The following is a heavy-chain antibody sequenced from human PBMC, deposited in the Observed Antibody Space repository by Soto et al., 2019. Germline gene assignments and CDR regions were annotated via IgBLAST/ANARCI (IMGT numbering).Heavy chain of an antibody. D-gene: IGHD3-16*01. Sequence: EVHLLESGGDVVQPGRSLRLSCAASGFTFSNYAMNWIRQAPGKGLEWLSSISANGRNAYYADSVKGRFTISRDRSKNTLYLQLDSLRVEDTAIYFCANDLSSLVWLALGAPFDSWGQGTLVTVSS. CDR1: GFTFSNYA. V-gene: IGHV3-23*01. CDR3: ANDLSSLVWLALGAPFDS. J-gene: IGHJ4*02. CDR2: ISANGRNA.